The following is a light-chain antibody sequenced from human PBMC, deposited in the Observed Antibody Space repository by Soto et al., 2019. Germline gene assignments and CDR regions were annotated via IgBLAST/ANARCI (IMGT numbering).Light chain of an antibody. Sequence: AIPLTQSPSSLSASVGDRVTITCRASQGISSALAWYQQKPGNAPKLLIYDASSLESGVPSRFSGSGSGTDFTLTISSLQPEDFATYYCQQFNSYLLTFGGGTKVEIK. V-gene: IGKV1-13*02. J-gene: IGKJ4*01. CDR2: DAS. CDR1: QGISSA. CDR3: QQFNSYLLT.